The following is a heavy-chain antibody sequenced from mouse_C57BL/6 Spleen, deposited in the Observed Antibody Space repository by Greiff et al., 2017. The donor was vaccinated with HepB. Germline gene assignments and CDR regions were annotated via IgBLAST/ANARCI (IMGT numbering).Heavy chain of an antibody. Sequence: EVQLQQSVAELVRPGASVKLSCTASGFNIKNTYKHWVKQRPEQGLEWIGRIDPANGNTKYAPKFQGKATITADTSSNTAYLQLSSLTSEDTAIYYCARYDGYPYFDYWGQGTTLTVSS. J-gene: IGHJ2*01. V-gene: IGHV14-3*01. CDR3: ARYDGYPYFDY. D-gene: IGHD2-3*01. CDR2: IDPANGNT. CDR1: GFNIKNTY.